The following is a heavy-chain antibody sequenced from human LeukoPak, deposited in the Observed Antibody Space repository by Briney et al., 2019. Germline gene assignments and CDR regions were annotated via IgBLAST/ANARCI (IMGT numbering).Heavy chain of an antibody. CDR1: GYSISSGYY. D-gene: IGHD3-22*01. Sequence: SETLSLTCAVSGYSISSGYYWSWIRQPPGKGLEWIGYMYYSGSTNYNPSLKSRVTISVDTSKNQFSLKLSSVTAADTAVYYCARDGIADSSGYYYRDYYYYMDVWGKGTTVTVSS. CDR3: ARDGIADSSGYYYRDYYYYMDV. J-gene: IGHJ6*03. CDR2: MYYSGST. V-gene: IGHV4-61*01.